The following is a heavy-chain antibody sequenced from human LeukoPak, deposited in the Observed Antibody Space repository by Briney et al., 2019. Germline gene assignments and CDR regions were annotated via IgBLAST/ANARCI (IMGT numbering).Heavy chain of an antibody. J-gene: IGHJ4*02. CDR3: AKGDSGDYAFDY. CDR1: GFTFSRYA. CDR2: VIASGAAT. Sequence: PGGSLRLSCAASGFTFSRYAMSWVRQAPGKGLEWVSAVIASGAATYYADSVKSRFTTSRDNSKKTMSLQINSLRAEDTAVYYCAKGDSGDYAFDYWGRGILVTVSS. V-gene: IGHV3-23*01. D-gene: IGHD4-17*01.